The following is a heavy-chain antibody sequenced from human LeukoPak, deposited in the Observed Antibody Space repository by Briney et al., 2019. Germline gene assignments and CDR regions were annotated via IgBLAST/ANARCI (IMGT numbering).Heavy chain of an antibody. CDR3: ARHLGYYRSRSASDI. J-gene: IGHJ3*02. CDR2: IYYSGST. D-gene: IGHD1-14*01. CDR1: GGSISSGDYY. Sequence: SETLSLTCTVSGGSISSGDYYWSWIRQPPGKGLEWIGYIYYSGSTYYNPSLKSRVTISVDTSKNQFSLKLSSVTAADTAVYYCARHLGYYRSRSASDIWGQGTMVTVSS. V-gene: IGHV4-30-4*08.